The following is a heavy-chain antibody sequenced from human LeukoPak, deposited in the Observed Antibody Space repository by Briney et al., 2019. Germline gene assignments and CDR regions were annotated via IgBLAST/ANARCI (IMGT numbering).Heavy chain of an antibody. CDR2: ISAYNGNT. Sequence: GASVKVSCKASGYTFTSYGISWVRQAPGQGLEWMGWISAYNGNTNYAQKLQGRVTMTTDTSTSTAYMELRSLRSDDTAVYYCARDRLSFSSSSEQNYWGQGTLVTVSS. D-gene: IGHD6-6*01. V-gene: IGHV1-18*01. CDR1: GYTFTSYG. J-gene: IGHJ4*02. CDR3: ARDRLSFSSSSEQNY.